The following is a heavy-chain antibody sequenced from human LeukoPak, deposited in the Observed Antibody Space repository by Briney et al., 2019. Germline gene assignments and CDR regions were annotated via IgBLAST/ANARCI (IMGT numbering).Heavy chain of an antibody. V-gene: IGHV3-7*04. D-gene: IGHD2-15*01. Sequence: PGGSLRLPCAASGFIFSSYWMIWVRQAPGKGLEWVANIKEDGSEKNYVDSVKGRFTISRDNAKDSLDLQMNSLRVEDTAVYYCAREAGYCSGGSCYFWFDPWGQGTLVTVSS. CDR2: IKEDGSEK. CDR3: AREAGYCSGGSCYFWFDP. J-gene: IGHJ5*02. CDR1: GFIFSSYW.